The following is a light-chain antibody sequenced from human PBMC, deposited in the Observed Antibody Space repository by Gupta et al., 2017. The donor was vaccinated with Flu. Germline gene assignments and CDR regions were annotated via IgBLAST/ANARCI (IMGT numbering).Light chain of an antibody. CDR1: NSNIGKNF. V-gene: IGLV1-51*02. Sequence: SAAPGQKVTISCSGNNSNIGKNFVTWFQQLPGTAPKLLIYENNERPSGIPGRFSGSKSGTSATLGITGLQTGDEANYYCATWDSSLRVGVFGGGTKLTVL. CDR2: ENN. J-gene: IGLJ2*01. CDR3: ATWDSSLRVGV.